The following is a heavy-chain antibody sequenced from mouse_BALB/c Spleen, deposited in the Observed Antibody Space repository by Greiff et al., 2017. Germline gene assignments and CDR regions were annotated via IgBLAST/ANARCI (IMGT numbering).Heavy chain of an antibody. D-gene: IGHD1-1*01. V-gene: IGHV1-4*01. J-gene: IGHJ3*01. CDR3: ANYYYGSSPFAY. CDR1: GYTFTSYT. CDR2: INPSSGYT. Sequence: VQLQESGAELARPGASVKMSCKASGYTFTSYTMHWVHQRPGQGLEWIGYINPSSGYTNYNQKFKDKATLTADKSSSTAYMQLSSLTSEASAVYYCANYYYGSSPFAYWGQGTLVTVSA.